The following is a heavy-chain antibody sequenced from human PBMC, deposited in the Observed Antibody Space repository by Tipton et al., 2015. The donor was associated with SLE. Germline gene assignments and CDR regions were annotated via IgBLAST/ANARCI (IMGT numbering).Heavy chain of an antibody. CDR2: ISSSGSTI. V-gene: IGHV3-48*04. J-gene: IGHJ6*02. D-gene: IGHD2-2*01. Sequence: SLRLSCGASTLIFSSYSMNWVRQAPGKGLEWVSYISSSGSTIYYADSVKGRFTISRDNAKNSLYLQMNSLRAEDTAVYYCASLSTSGGSGMDVWGQGTAVTVSS. CDR1: TLIFSSYS. CDR3: ASLSTSGGSGMDV.